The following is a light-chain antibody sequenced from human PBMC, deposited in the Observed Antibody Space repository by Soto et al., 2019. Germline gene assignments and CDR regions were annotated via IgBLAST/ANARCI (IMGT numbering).Light chain of an antibody. Sequence: QSALAQPLSVSGSPGQSVTISCTGTSTDFGGYNYVSWYQQHPGKVPKLMLYDVSKRPSGAPDRFSGSKSGNTASLTISGLQADDEADYYCCSYAGRDTLYVFGSGTKVTVL. CDR2: DVS. V-gene: IGLV2-11*01. CDR1: STDFGGYNY. J-gene: IGLJ1*01. CDR3: CSYAGRDTLYV.